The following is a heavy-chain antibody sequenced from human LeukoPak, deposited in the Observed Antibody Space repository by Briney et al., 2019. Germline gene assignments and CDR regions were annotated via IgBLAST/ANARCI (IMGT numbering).Heavy chain of an antibody. J-gene: IGHJ6*02. CDR1: GLTFSSYD. V-gene: IGHV3-13*01. Sequence: GGSLRLSCAASGLTFSSYDMHWVRQATGKGLEWVSAIDTVGNTYYADSVKGRFTISRENAWNSLYPQMNSLRDGDTAVYYCIRIRTREHQYGMDVWGQGTTVTVSS. D-gene: IGHD1-26*01. CDR3: IRIRTREHQYGMDV. CDR2: IDTVGNT.